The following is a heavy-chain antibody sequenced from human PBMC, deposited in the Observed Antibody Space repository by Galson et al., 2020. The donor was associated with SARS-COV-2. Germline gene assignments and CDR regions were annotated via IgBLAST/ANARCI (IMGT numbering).Heavy chain of an antibody. J-gene: IGHJ4*02. CDR2: IKSKTDGGTT. V-gene: IGHV3-15*01. CDR3: TTESLWIQLWSKIRSLGY. D-gene: IGHD5-18*01. Sequence: GESLKISCAASGFTFSNAWMSWVRQAPGKGLEWVGRIKSKTDGGTTDYAAPVKGRFTISRDDSKNTLYLQMNSLKTEDTAVYYCTTESLWIQLWSKIRSLGYWGQGTLVTVSS. CDR1: GFTFSNAW.